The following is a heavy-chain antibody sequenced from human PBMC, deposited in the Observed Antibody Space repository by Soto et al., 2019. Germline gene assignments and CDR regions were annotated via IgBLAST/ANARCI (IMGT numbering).Heavy chain of an antibody. Sequence: SETLSLTCTVSGGSISSGDYYWSWIRQPPGKGLEWIGYIYYSGSTNYNPSLKSRVTLSADTSKNQFSLKLSSVTAADTAMYYCARVSGSYYYGMDVWGQGTTVTVSS. CDR1: GGSISSGDYY. CDR2: IYYSGST. D-gene: IGHD1-26*01. CDR3: ARVSGSYYYGMDV. J-gene: IGHJ6*02. V-gene: IGHV4-61*08.